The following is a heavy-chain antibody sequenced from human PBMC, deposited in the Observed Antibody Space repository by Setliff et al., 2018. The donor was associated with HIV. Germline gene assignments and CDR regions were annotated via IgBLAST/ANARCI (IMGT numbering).Heavy chain of an antibody. Sequence: HPGGSLRLSCAASGFSFSSYGMHWVRQAPGKGLEWVAVISYDGSNKYYADSVKGRFTISRDNSKNTLYLQMNSLRAEDTAVYYCAKESGLYSNYKYYYYMDVWGKGTTVTVSS. D-gene: IGHD4-4*01. V-gene: IGHV3-30*18. CDR1: GFSFSSYG. CDR2: ISYDGSNK. J-gene: IGHJ6*03. CDR3: AKESGLYSNYKYYYYMDV.